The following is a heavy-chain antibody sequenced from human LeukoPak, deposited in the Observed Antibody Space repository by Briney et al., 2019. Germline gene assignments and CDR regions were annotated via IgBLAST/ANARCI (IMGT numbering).Heavy chain of an antibody. V-gene: IGHV3-33*01. Sequence: PGRSLRLSCAASGFTFSSHGMHWVRQAPGKGLEWVAVIWYDGSKKYHADSVKGRFTISRDNSKNTLYLQMNSLRAEDTAVYYCASYLTSIPSGMDVWGQGTTVIVSS. D-gene: IGHD2/OR15-2a*01. J-gene: IGHJ6*02. CDR3: ASYLTSIPSGMDV. CDR2: IWYDGSKK. CDR1: GFTFSSHG.